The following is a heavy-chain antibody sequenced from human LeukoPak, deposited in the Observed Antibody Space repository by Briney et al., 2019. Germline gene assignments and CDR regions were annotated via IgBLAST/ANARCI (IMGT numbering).Heavy chain of an antibody. V-gene: IGHV4-34*01. CDR3: ARRYCSGGSCYMRGYYGMDV. D-gene: IGHD2-15*01. CDR1: GGSFSGYY. CDR2: INHSGST. J-gene: IGHJ6*04. Sequence: SETLSLTCAVYGGSFSGYYWSWIRQPPGKGLEWIGEINHSGSTNYNPSLKLRVSISLDTSKNQFSLRLSSVSAADTAVYFCARRYCSGGSCYMRGYYGMDVWATGTTVIVSS.